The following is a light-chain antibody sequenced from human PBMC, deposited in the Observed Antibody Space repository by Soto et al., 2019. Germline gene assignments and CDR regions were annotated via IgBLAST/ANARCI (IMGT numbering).Light chain of an antibody. V-gene: IGLV2-14*01. CDR1: SSDVGGYNY. Sequence: QSALTQPASVSGSPGQSITISCTGTSSDVGGYNYVSWYQQHPGKAPKLMIYEVSNRPSGVSNRFSGSKSGNTASLTISGLQAEDEADYYCSSYTSSRNVVFGGGTKADRP. CDR3: SSYTSSRNVV. CDR2: EVS. J-gene: IGLJ2*01.